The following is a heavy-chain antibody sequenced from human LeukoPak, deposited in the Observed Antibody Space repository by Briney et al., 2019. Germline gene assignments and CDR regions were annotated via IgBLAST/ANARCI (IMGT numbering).Heavy chain of an antibody. D-gene: IGHD2-2*01. V-gene: IGHV1-24*01. Sequence: GASVKVSCKVSGYTLTELSMHWVRQAPGKGLEWMGGFDPEDGETICAQKFQGRVTMTEDTSTDTAYMELSSLRSEDTAVYYCAGRYCSSTSCSPLRYWGQGTLVTVSS. J-gene: IGHJ4*02. CDR2: FDPEDGET. CDR3: AGRYCSSTSCSPLRY. CDR1: GYTLTELS.